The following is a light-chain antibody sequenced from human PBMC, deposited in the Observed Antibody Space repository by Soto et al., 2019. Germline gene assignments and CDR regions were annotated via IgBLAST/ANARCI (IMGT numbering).Light chain of an antibody. V-gene: IGLV2-14*01. CDR3: SSYTSINTGV. CDR1: SNDVGGYKY. CDR2: EVS. Sequence: QSALTQPASVSGSPGQSITISCTGSSNDVGGYKYVSWYQQHPGKAPKLMIYEVSHRPSGVSNRFSGSKSGNTASLTISGRQAEDEADYYCSSYTSINTGVFGNGTKLTVL. J-gene: IGLJ1*01.